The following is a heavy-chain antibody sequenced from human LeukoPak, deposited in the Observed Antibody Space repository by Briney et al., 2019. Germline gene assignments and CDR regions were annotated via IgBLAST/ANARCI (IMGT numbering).Heavy chain of an antibody. CDR3: ARHRIVGALGIDY. Sequence: SETLSLTCAVYGGSFSGYYGSWIREAPGKGLEGIGEINHSASTNYNPSLKSRVTISVDTSKNQFSLKLSSVTAADTAVYYCARHRIVGALGIDYWGQGTLVTVSS. CDR1: GGSFSGYY. CDR2: INHSAST. D-gene: IGHD1-26*01. V-gene: IGHV4-34*01. J-gene: IGHJ4*02.